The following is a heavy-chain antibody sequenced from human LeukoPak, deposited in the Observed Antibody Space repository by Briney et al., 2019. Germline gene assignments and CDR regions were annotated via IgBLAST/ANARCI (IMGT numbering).Heavy chain of an antibody. Sequence: PGGSLRLSCAASGFTFSSYEMNWVRQAPGKGLEWVSYISSSGSTIYYADSVKGRFTISRDNAKNSLYLQMNSLRAKDTAVYYCARLYSSGWYDFDYWGQGTLVTVSS. CDR2: ISSSGSTI. J-gene: IGHJ4*02. CDR1: GFTFSSYE. CDR3: ARLYSSGWYDFDY. V-gene: IGHV3-48*03. D-gene: IGHD6-19*01.